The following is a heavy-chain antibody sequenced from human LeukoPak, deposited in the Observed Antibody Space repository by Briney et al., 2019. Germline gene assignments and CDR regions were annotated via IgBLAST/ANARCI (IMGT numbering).Heavy chain of an antibody. CDR1: GFIFSNYW. J-gene: IGHJ4*02. Sequence: GGSLRLSCAASGFIFSNYWMTWVRQAPGKGLEWVASIKFDGSEKYYVDSVKGRFTISRDNAKNSLYLQMNSLRAEDTALYYCAKDPDAGYSSSWSPYYFDYWGQGTLVTVSS. CDR3: AKDPDAGYSSSWSPYYFDY. D-gene: IGHD6-13*01. V-gene: IGHV3-7*03. CDR2: IKFDGSEK.